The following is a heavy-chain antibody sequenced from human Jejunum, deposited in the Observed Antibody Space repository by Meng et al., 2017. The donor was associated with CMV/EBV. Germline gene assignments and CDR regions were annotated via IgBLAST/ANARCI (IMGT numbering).Heavy chain of an antibody. CDR3: ARENSGYDY. V-gene: IGHV4-4*07. CDR1: DVFIRTCN. J-gene: IGHJ4*02. D-gene: IGHD5-12*01. Sequence: AQLRAGVTVLETAAEILSLTCTVCDVFIRTCNCTLRRPPAGKGLEWIGLIDTSGSTHYNPSLKSRVTMSVDTSKNQFSLKLSSVTAADTVVYYCARENSGYDYWGQGTLVTVSS. CDR2: IDTSGST.